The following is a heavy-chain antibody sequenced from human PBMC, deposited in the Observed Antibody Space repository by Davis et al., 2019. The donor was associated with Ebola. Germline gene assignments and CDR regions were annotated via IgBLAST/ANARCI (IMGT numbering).Heavy chain of an antibody. Sequence: GGSLRLSCAASGFTFDDYAMHWVRQAPGKGLEWVSGISWNSGSIGYADSVKGRFTISRDNAKNSLYLQMNSLRAEDTALYYCAKVHTKYSSGWYGGGFDYWGQGTLVTVSS. D-gene: IGHD6-19*01. CDR1: GFTFDDYA. CDR2: ISWNSGSI. CDR3: AKVHTKYSSGWYGGGFDY. V-gene: IGHV3-9*01. J-gene: IGHJ4*02.